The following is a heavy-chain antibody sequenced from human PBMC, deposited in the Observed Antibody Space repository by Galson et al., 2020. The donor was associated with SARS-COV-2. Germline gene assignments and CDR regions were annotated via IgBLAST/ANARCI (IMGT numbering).Heavy chain of an antibody. V-gene: IGHV3-7*01. D-gene: IGHD6-25*01. CDR3: RAADNGFDV. J-gene: IGHJ3*01. CDR1: GFTFSNYW. CDR2: IKQDGSDK. Sequence: GGSLRLSCSVSGFTFSNYWMSWVRQAPGKGLEWVANIKQDGSDKYYVATVRGRFTISRDNAKNSLYLQMNSLRAEDTGLYYCRAADNGFDVWGQGTMVTVSS.